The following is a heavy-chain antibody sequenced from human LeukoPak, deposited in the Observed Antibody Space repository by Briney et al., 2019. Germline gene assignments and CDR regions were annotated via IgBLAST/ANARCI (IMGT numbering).Heavy chain of an antibody. CDR1: GYSFTSYW. J-gene: IGHJ4*02. V-gene: IGHV5-51*01. D-gene: IGHD3-10*01. CDR2: IYPGDSDT. CDR3: ARSFMVRGVIMPFDY. Sequence: GESLKISCKGSGYSFTSYWIGWVRQVPGKGLEWMGIIYPGDSDTRYSPPFQGQVTISADKSISTAYLQWSSLKASDTAMYYCARSFMVRGVIMPFDYWGQGTLVAVSS.